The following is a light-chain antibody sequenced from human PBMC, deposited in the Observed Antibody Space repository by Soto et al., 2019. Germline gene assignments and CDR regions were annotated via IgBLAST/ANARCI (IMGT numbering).Light chain of an antibody. CDR3: QQYGSSLFT. Sequence: EVMMTQFPDTVSVTPGETVTLSCGASQSVRTNLAWYQQRPGQAPRLLIYGASSRATGIPDRFSGSGSGTDFTLTISRLEPEDFAVYYCQQYGSSLFTFGPGTKVDIK. V-gene: IGKV3-20*01. CDR1: QSVRTN. CDR2: GAS. J-gene: IGKJ3*01.